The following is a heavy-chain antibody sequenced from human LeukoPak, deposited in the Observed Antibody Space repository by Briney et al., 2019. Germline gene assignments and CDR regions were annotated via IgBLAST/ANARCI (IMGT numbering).Heavy chain of an antibody. Sequence: GGSLRLSCAASGFTFSSYEIHWVRQAPGKGLEWVSKIGGIGSIMYADSVKGRFTISTDSAKSSVYLQMNSLRVEDTAMYYCATISNLLFYFDSWGQGTLVTVSS. V-gene: IGHV3-48*03. CDR1: GFTFSSYE. CDR3: ATISNLLFYFDS. D-gene: IGHD3-10*01. J-gene: IGHJ4*02. CDR2: IGGIGSIM.